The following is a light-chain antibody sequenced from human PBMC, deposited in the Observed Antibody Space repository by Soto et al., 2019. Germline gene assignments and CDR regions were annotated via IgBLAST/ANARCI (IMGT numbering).Light chain of an antibody. J-gene: IGLJ2*01. V-gene: IGLV2-14*01. CDR2: EVI. Sequence: QSVLTQPASVSGSPGQSITISCTGTSSDVDTHNYVSWYQQYPGKAPKLMIYEVINRPSGVSNRFSGSKSGNTASLIISGLQAVDEADYYCSSYTSSSTLVFGGGTQLTVL. CDR3: SSYTSSSTLV. CDR1: SSDVDTHNY.